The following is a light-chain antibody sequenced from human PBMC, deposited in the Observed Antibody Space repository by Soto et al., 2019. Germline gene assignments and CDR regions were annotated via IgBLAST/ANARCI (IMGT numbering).Light chain of an antibody. CDR3: QQANSFPRT. CDR1: QDISRW. Sequence: DIQGTQSPSSVSASVGDRVTITCRASQDISRWLAWYQQKPGKAPKLLIYAASSLQSGVPSRFSGSGSGTDFTLTISNLQHEDSATYYCQQANSFPRTFGQGTKLEIK. CDR2: AAS. V-gene: IGKV1-12*01. J-gene: IGKJ2*01.